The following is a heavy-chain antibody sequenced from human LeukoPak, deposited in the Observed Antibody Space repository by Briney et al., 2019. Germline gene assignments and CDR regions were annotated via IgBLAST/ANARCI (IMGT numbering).Heavy chain of an antibody. CDR3: AKGGKTIMCPTSCYDY. J-gene: IGHJ4*02. CDR2: SGSGGSP. V-gene: IGHV3-23*01. Sequence: PGGSLRLSCSASGFTFSSNGMSWVRQAPGRGLEWVSVSGSGGSPDYTDSVRGRFTISRDNSKNTLYLQMNSLRAEDTAVYYCAKGGKTIMCPTSCYDYWGQGTLVTVSS. CDR1: GFTFSSNG. D-gene: IGHD2-2*01.